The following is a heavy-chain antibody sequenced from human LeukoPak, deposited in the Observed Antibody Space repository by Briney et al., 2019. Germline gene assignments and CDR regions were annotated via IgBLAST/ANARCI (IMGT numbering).Heavy chain of an antibody. CDR3: ASGYYYDSSGYPSPFDY. CDR2: IYHSGST. V-gene: IGHV4-59*12. J-gene: IGHJ4*02. Sequence: PSETLSLTCTVSGGSISSYYWSWVRQPPGKGLEWIGYIYHSGSTYYNPSLKSRVTISVDRSKNQFSLKLSSVTAADTAVYYCASGYYYDSSGYPSPFDYWGQGTLVTVSS. D-gene: IGHD3-22*01. CDR1: GGSISSYY.